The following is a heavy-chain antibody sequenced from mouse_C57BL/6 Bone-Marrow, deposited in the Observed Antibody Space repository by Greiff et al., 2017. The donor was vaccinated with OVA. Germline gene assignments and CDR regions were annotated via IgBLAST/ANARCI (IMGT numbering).Heavy chain of an antibody. CDR1: GYTFTDYN. Sequence: EVKLEESGPELVKPGASVKIPCKASGYTFTDYNMDWVKQSHGKSLEWIGDINPNNGGTIYNQKFKGKATLTVDKSSSTAYMELLSLTSEDTAVYYCARTITTVVAKGFAYWGQGTLVTVSA. V-gene: IGHV1-18*01. D-gene: IGHD1-1*01. CDR2: INPNNGGT. CDR3: ARTITTVVAKGFAY. J-gene: IGHJ3*01.